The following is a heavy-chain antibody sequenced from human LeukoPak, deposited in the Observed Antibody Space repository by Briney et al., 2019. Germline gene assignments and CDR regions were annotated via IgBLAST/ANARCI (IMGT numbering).Heavy chain of an antibody. CDR1: GYTFTSYY. J-gene: IGHJ5*02. CDR3: ARGSYCSGGSCYSVRGFDP. Sequence: ASVKVSCKASGYTFTSYYMHWVRQAPGQGLEWMGIINPSGGSTSYAQKFQGRVTMTRDMSTSTVYMELSSLRSEDTAVYYCARGSYCSGGSCYSVRGFDPWGQGTLVTVSS. CDR2: INPSGGST. V-gene: IGHV1-46*01. D-gene: IGHD2-15*01.